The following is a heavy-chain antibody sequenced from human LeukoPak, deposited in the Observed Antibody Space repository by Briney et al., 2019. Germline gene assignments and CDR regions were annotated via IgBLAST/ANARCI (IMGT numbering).Heavy chain of an antibody. CDR1: GGSISGSSYY. D-gene: IGHD1-26*01. Sequence: KPSETLSLTCTVSGGSISGSSYYWGWIRQPPGKGLEWIGSIYYSGSTYYNPSLKSRVTISVDKSKNQFFLKLNSVTAADTAVYYCARGRPYSGGYHLDYWGQGTLVTVSP. CDR2: IYYSGST. V-gene: IGHV4-39*01. J-gene: IGHJ4*02. CDR3: ARGRPYSGGYHLDY.